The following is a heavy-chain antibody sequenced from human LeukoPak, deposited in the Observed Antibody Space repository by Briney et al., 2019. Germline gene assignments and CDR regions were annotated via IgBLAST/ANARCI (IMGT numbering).Heavy chain of an antibody. V-gene: IGHV4-34*01. D-gene: IGHD5-12*01. J-gene: IGHJ6*03. CDR3: ARVGGYGLYYYYYMDV. CDR1: GGFFSGYY. CDR2: INHSGST. Sequence: SETLSLTCAVYGGFFSGYYWSWIRQPPGKGLEWIGEINHSGSTNYNPSLKSRVTISVDTSKNQFPLKLSSVTAADTAVYYCARVGGYGLYYYYYMDVWGKGTTVTVSS.